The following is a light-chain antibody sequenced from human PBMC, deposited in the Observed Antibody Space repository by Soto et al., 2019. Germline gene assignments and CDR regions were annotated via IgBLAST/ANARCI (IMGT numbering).Light chain of an antibody. CDR2: GAS. CDR3: QQYGSSPPT. J-gene: IGKJ1*01. CDR1: QSVSNSF. V-gene: IGKV3-20*01. Sequence: EIVLTQSPGTLSLSPGERATLSCRASQSVSNSFLAWYQQKPGQAPRLFIYGASSRVTGIPDRFSGSGSGTDFTLTISRLEPEDFAVYYCQQYGSSPPTFGQGTKV.